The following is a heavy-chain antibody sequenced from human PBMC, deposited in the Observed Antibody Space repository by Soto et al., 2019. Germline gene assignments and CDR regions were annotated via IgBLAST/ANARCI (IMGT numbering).Heavy chain of an antibody. CDR2: ISGSGGST. V-gene: IGHV3-23*01. D-gene: IGHD3-3*01. Sequence: GGSLRLSCSASGFTFSSYAMHWVRQAPGKGLEWVSAISGSGGSTYYADSVKGRFTISRDNSKNTLYLQMNSLRAEDTAVYYCAKVPVRYLEAYYYYMDVWGKGTTVTVSS. CDR1: GFTFSSYA. J-gene: IGHJ6*03. CDR3: AKVPVRYLEAYYYYMDV.